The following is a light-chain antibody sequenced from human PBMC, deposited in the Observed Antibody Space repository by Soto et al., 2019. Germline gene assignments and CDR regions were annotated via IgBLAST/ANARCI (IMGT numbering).Light chain of an antibody. CDR2: GAS. V-gene: IGKV3-20*01. J-gene: IGKJ1*01. CDR1: QSVSSSY. CDR3: QQYGNSPWT. Sequence: EIVLTQSPGTLSLSPGERATLSCRASQSVSSSYLAWYQQKPGQAPRLLIYGASDRATGIPDRFSGSGSGKDFTLIISRLEPEDFAVYYCQQYGNSPWTFGQGTKVEIK.